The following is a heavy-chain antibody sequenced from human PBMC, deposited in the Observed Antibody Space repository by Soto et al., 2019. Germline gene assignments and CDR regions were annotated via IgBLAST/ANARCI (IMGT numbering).Heavy chain of an antibody. Sequence: PGESLKISCKSYGYSFTAHSLAWVRQRPGKGLEWMGSIHPGESDTRYSPSFQGQVTISADRSITTAYLQWSSLKASDTAMYYCARHEATYYNFYGMDVWGQGTTVTVSS. CDR3: ARHEATYYNFYGMDV. CDR2: IHPGESDT. V-gene: IGHV5-51*01. CDR1: GYSFTAHS. J-gene: IGHJ6*02.